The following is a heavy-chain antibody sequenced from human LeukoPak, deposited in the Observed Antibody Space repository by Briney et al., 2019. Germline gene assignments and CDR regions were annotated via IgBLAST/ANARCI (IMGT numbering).Heavy chain of an antibody. D-gene: IGHD6-13*01. V-gene: IGHV4-30-4*01. CDR2: IHYSGNT. CDR3: ARHGTEQPGYYYYYGMDV. J-gene: IGHJ6*02. Sequence: KSSETLSLTCAVSGGSSRSGDYFWSWIRQPPGKGLEWIGHIHYSGNTYYNPSLKSRVTISVDTSKNQFSLKLSSVTAADTAVYYCARHGTEQPGYYYYYGMDVWGQGTTVTVSS. CDR1: GGSSRSGDYF.